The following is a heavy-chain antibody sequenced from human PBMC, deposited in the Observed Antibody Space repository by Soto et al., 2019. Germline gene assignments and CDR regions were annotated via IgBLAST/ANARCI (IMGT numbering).Heavy chain of an antibody. CDR1: GGSISSGGYY. CDR2: IYYSGST. V-gene: IGHV4-31*03. D-gene: IGHD3-22*01. CDR3: ARVVYYDGSGYNAFKI. Sequence: QVQLQESGPGLVKPSQTLSLTCTVSGGSISSGGYYWSWIRQHPGKGLEWIGYIYYSGSTYYNPSLKGRGTISVDTSKNPFSLKLSSVTAADTAVYYCARVVYYDGSGYNAFKIWGQGTMATVSS. J-gene: IGHJ3*02.